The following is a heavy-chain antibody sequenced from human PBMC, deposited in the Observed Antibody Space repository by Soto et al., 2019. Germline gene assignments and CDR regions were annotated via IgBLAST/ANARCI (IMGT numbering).Heavy chain of an antibody. CDR1: GDSVSSNSPT. V-gene: IGHV6-1*01. Sequence: SQTLSLTCAISGDSVSSNSPTWSWIRQSPSRGLEWLGRTYYRSKWYSDYAVSVKSRITINADTSKNQFSLQLNSVTPEDTAIYYCTRGGYNWFDPWGQGTLVTVSS. CDR3: TRGGYNWFDP. CDR2: TYYRSKWYS. J-gene: IGHJ5*02.